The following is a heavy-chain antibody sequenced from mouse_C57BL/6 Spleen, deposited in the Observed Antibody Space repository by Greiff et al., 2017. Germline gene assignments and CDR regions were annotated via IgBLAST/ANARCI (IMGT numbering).Heavy chain of an antibody. V-gene: IGHV1-81*01. CDR2: NYPRSGNT. CDR1: GYTFTSYG. J-gene: IGHJ3*01. CDR3: AYWVAY. Sequence: QVQLQQSGAELVRPGASVKLSCKASGYTFTSYGISWVKQRPGQGLEWIGENYPRSGNTYYNEKFKGKATLTADKSSSTAYMELRSLTSEDSAVYFCAYWVAYWGQGTLVTVSA.